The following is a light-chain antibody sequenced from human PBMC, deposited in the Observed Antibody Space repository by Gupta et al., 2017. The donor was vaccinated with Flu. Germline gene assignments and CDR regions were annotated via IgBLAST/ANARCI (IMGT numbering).Light chain of an antibody. J-gene: IGLJ3*02. V-gene: IGLV1-51*01. Sequence: QSVLTQPPSVSAAPGQKVTISCFGSTSNIGNNYVSWYQQFPGTAPKLLIYENNKRPAGMPDRFSGSKSGTSATLAITGRQTGDEADYYCGTWDSAMSAGVFGGGTKLTVL. CDR1: TSNIGNNY. CDR2: ENN. CDR3: GTWDSAMSAGV.